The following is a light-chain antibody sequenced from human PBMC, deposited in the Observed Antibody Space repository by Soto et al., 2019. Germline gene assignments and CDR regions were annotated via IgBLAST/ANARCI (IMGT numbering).Light chain of an antibody. J-gene: IGKJ1*01. Sequence: EIVLTQSPATLSLSPGDTATLSCRASQSVSTYIAWYQQKPGQAPRLLIYDAANRATGIPARFSGSGSGTDFTLTISSLEPEDFAVYYCQQYDISPWTFGQGTKVDI. CDR2: DAA. CDR1: QSVSTY. CDR3: QQYDISPWT. V-gene: IGKV3-11*01.